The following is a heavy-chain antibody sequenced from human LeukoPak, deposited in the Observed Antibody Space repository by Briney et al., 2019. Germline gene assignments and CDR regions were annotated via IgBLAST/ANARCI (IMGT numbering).Heavy chain of an antibody. CDR3: ARSGYSYGGISY. CDR1: GYTFTSYD. V-gene: IGHV1-8*03. D-gene: IGHD5-18*01. Sequence: ASVKVSCKASGYTFTSYDINWVRQATGQGLEWMGWMNPNSGNTGYAQKFQGRVTITRNTSISTAYMELSSLRPEDTAVYYCARSGYSYGGISYWGQGTLVTVSS. CDR2: MNPNSGNT. J-gene: IGHJ4*02.